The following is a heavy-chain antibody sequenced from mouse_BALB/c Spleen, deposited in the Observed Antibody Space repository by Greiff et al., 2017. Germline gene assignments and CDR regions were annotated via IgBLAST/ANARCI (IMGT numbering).Heavy chain of an antibody. CDR2: ISYDGSN. V-gene: IGHV3-6*02. J-gene: IGHJ2*01. CDR1: GYSITSGYY. D-gene: IGHD2-4*01. Sequence: EVKLQESGPGLVKPSQSLSLTCSVTGYSITSGYYWNWIRQFPGNKLEWMGYISYDGSNNYNPSLKNRISITRDTSKNQFFLKLNSVTTADTATYYCASSYYDYFYYFDYWGQGTTLTVSS. CDR3: ASSYYDYFYYFDY.